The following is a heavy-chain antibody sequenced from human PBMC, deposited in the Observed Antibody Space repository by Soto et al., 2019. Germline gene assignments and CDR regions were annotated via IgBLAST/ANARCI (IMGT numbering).Heavy chain of an antibody. CDR2: IDWDDDK. Sequence: SGPTLVNPTQTLTLTCTFSGFSLSTSGMCVSWIRQPPGKALEWLARIDWDDDKYYSTSLKTRLTISKDTSKNQVVLTMTNMDPVDTATYYCARMYGSSWFFDYWGQGTLVTVSS. D-gene: IGHD6-13*01. CDR3: ARMYGSSWFFDY. J-gene: IGHJ4*02. CDR1: GFSLSTSGMC. V-gene: IGHV2-70*11.